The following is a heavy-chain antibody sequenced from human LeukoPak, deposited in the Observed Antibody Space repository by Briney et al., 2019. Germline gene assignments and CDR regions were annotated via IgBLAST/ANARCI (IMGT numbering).Heavy chain of an antibody. CDR2: ISYDGSNK. V-gene: IGHV3-30*03. CDR1: GFTFSSYG. Sequence: GGSLRLSCAASGFTFSSYGMHWVRQAPGKRLEWVAVISYDGSNKYYADSVKGRFTISRDNSKNTLYLQMNSLRAEDTAVYYCARKYYFDYWGQGTLVTVSS. CDR3: ARKYYFDY. J-gene: IGHJ4*02.